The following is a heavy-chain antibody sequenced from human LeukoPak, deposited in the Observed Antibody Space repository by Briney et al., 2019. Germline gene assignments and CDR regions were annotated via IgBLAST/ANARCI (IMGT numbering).Heavy chain of an antibody. D-gene: IGHD3-22*01. CDR2: INSDGSST. CDR3: ARGEGIIRRYYYDRSGYPDY. V-gene: IGHV3-74*01. J-gene: IGHJ4*02. Sequence: PGGSLRLSCAASGFTFSSYWMHWVRQAPGKGLVWVSRINSDGSSTSYADSVKGRFNISRDNAKNTLYLQMNSLRAEDTAVYYCARGEGIIRRYYYDRSGYPDYWGQGTLVTVSS. CDR1: GFTFSSYW.